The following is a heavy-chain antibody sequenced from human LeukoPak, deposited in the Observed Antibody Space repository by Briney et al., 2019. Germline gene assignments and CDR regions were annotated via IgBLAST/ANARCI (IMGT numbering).Heavy chain of an antibody. Sequence: GGSLRLSCAASGFTFSDYYINWIRQAPGKGLEWVSHISSSGRLMQYADSVKGRFTITRDNAQNFMSLQMNSLKPEATAVYYCARDTNNGLDVWGRGTTVTVSS. V-gene: IGHV3-11*01. J-gene: IGHJ6*02. D-gene: IGHD1-14*01. CDR3: ARDTNNGLDV. CDR2: ISSSGRLM. CDR1: GFTFSDYY.